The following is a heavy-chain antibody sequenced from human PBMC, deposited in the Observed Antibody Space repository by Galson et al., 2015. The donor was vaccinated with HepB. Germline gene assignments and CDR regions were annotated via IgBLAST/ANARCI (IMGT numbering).Heavy chain of an antibody. Sequence: SLRLSCAASGFTFSSYGMHWVRQAPGKGLEWVAFIRYDGSNKYYADSVKGRFTISRDNSKNTLYLQMNSLRAEDTAVYYCAKDLERWGPAVYYYDSSVGGMDVWGQGTTVTVSS. J-gene: IGHJ6*02. D-gene: IGHD3-22*01. CDR3: AKDLERWGPAVYYYDSSVGGMDV. V-gene: IGHV3-30*02. CDR2: IRYDGSNK. CDR1: GFTFSSYG.